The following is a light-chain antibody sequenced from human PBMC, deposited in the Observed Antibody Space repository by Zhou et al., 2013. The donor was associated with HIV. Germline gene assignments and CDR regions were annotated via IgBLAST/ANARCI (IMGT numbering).Light chain of an antibody. CDR3: QQYYSNPWT. CDR2: GAS. J-gene: IGKJ1*01. CDR1: QGISNY. V-gene: IGKV1-16*01. Sequence: DIQMTQSPSSLSASVGDRVTITCRASQGISNYLAWYQQKLGSAPKLLIYGASSLQGAVPSRFSGSGSGTDFTLTISCLQSEDFAAYYCQQYYSNPWTFGQGTKVEIK.